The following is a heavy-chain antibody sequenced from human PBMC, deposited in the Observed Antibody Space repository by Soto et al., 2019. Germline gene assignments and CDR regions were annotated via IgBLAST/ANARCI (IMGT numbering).Heavy chain of an antibody. V-gene: IGHV3-33*01. D-gene: IGHD6-6*01. CDR2: IWYDGSNK. CDR3: ARDLQLVEYYYGMDV. Sequence: GGSLRLSCAASGFTFSSYGMHWVRQAPGEGLEWVAVIWYDGSNKYYADSVKGRFTISRDNSKNTLYLQMNSLRAEDTAVYYCARDLQLVEYYYGMDVWGQGTTVTVSS. J-gene: IGHJ6*02. CDR1: GFTFSSYG.